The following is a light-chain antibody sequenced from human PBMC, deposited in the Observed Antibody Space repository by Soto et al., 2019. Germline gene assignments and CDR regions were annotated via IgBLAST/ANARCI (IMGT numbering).Light chain of an antibody. V-gene: IGLV2-23*02. CDR1: SSDVGSYNL. CDR3: CSYAGSSELV. CDR2: EVS. Sequence: QSALTQPASVSGSPGQSITISCTGTSSDVGSYNLVSWYQQYPGKAPKLMIYEVSKWPSGVSNRFSGSKSGNTASLTISGLQAEDEADHYCCSYAGSSELVFGTGTKLTVL. J-gene: IGLJ1*01.